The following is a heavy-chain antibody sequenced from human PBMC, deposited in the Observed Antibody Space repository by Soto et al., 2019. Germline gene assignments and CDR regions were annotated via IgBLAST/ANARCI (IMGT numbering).Heavy chain of an antibody. CDR3: AREIEQQLESNWFDP. CDR2: IYYSGST. J-gene: IGHJ5*02. D-gene: IGHD6-13*01. Sequence: SETLSLTCTVSVGSISSYYWSWIRQPPGKGLEWIGYIYYSGSTYYNPSLKSRVTISVDTSKNQFSLKLSSVTAADTAVYYCAREIEQQLESNWFDPWGQGTLGTVSS. CDR1: VGSISSYY. V-gene: IGHV4-59*12.